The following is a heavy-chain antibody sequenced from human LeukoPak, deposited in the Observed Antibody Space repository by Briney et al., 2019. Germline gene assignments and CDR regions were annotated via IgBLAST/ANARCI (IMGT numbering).Heavy chain of an antibody. Sequence: GASVKVSCKASGYTFTGYYMHWVRQAPGQGLEWMGWINPNSGGTNYAQKFQGRVTMTRDTSISTAYMELSRLRSDDTAVYYCARGVLDGYSSGWDLGYRGQGTLVTVSS. CDR3: ARGVLDGYSSGWDLGY. CDR1: GYTFTGYY. D-gene: IGHD6-19*01. J-gene: IGHJ4*02. CDR2: INPNSGGT. V-gene: IGHV1-2*02.